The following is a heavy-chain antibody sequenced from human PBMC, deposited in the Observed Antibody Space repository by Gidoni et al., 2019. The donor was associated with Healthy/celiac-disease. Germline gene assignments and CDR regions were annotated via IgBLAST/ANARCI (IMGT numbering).Heavy chain of an antibody. CDR1: GGSIRSHY. CDR2: IYYSGST. J-gene: IGHJ6*03. Sequence: QVQLQESGPVLVTPSETLSLTCTVSGGSIRSHYWSWIRQPPGKGLEWIGYIYYSGSTNYNPSLKSRVTISVDTSKNQFSLKLSSVTAADTAVYYCARDPHDFWSGHYYYYMDVWGKGTTVTVSS. D-gene: IGHD3-3*01. CDR3: ARDPHDFWSGHYYYYMDV. V-gene: IGHV4-59*11.